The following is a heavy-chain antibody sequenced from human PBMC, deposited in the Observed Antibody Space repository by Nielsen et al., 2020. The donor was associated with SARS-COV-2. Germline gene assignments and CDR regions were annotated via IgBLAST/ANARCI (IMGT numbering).Heavy chain of an antibody. V-gene: IGHV3-30*04. CDR2: ISYDGTE. Sequence: GESLKISCATSGFTFSSHALHWVRQAPGKGLQWMAIISYDGTEHYADSVKGRFTISRDNSKNTLYLQMNSLRAEDTAVYYCARAAAGYYYMDVWGKGTTVTVSS. J-gene: IGHJ6*03. CDR1: GFTFSSHA. CDR3: ARAAAGYYYMDV. D-gene: IGHD6-13*01.